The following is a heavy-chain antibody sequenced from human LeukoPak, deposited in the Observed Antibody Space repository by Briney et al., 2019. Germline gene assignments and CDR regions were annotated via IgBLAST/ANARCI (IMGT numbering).Heavy chain of an antibody. CDR1: GFTFSSYS. D-gene: IGHD3-22*01. Sequence: GGSLRLSCAASGFTFSSYSMNWVRQAPGKGLEWVSSISSSSSYIYYADSVKGRFTISRDNAKNSLYLQMNSLRAEDTAVYYCARARRDYYDSSGPPDYWGKGTLVTVSS. V-gene: IGHV3-21*01. CDR3: ARARRDYYDSSGPPDY. J-gene: IGHJ4*02. CDR2: ISSSSSYI.